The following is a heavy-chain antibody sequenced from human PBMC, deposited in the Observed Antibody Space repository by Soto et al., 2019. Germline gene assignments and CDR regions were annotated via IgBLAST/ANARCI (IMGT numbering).Heavy chain of an antibody. Sequence: GESLKISCKGSGYSFTSYWISWVRQMPGKGLEWMGRVDPSDSYTNYRPSFQGHVTISADKSISTAYLQWSSLKASDTAMYYCASSSHSSGYYAFDYWGQGTLVTVSS. CDR1: GYSFTSYW. D-gene: IGHD3-22*01. CDR3: ASSSHSSGYYAFDY. CDR2: VDPSDSYT. V-gene: IGHV5-10-1*01. J-gene: IGHJ4*02.